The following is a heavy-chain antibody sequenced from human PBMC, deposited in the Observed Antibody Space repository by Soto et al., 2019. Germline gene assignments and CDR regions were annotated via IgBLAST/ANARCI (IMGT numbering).Heavy chain of an antibody. J-gene: IGHJ5*02. Sequence: SETLSLTCAVYGGPFSGYYWSWIRQPPGKGLEWIGEINHSGSTNYNPSLKSRVTISVDTSKNQFSLKLSSVTAADTAVYYCARRGIRGVIIKKNWFDPWGQGTLVTVSS. CDR2: INHSGST. D-gene: IGHD3-10*01. CDR1: GGPFSGYY. V-gene: IGHV4-34*01. CDR3: ARRGIRGVIIKKNWFDP.